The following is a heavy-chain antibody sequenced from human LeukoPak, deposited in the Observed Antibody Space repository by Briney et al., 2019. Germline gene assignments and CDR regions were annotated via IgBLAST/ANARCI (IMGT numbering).Heavy chain of an antibody. CDR3: ARDYVGVAGTFDY. CDR2: IYSGSST. D-gene: IGHD6-19*01. CDR1: GFTVSSNY. V-gene: IGHV3-53*01. Sequence: GGSLRLSCAASGFTVSSNYMSWVRQAPGKGLKWVSVIYSGSSTYYADSVKGRFTSSRDNSKNTLYLQMNSLRAEDTAVYYCARDYVGVAGTFDYWGQGTLVTVSS. J-gene: IGHJ4*02.